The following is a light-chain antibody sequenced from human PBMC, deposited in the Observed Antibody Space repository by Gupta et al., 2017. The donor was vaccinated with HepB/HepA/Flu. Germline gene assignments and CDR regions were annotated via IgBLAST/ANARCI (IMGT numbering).Light chain of an antibody. J-gene: IGKJ5*01. CDR2: AAS. CDR3: QQSDSTPIT. V-gene: IGKV1-39*01. CDR1: QRVSSY. Sequence: DIQVTQSPSSLSASVGDRVTITCRASQRVSSYLNWYQQKPGKAPKLLIYAASSLQSGDPSRFSGSGSGTDFTLTISSLQPEDFATYYCQQSDSTPITFGQGTRLETK.